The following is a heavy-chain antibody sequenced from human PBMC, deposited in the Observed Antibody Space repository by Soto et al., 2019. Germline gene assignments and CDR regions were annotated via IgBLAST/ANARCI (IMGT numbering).Heavy chain of an antibody. CDR3: GVQYDY. Sequence: GGSLRLSCEASGFSFSSYAMTWVRQAPGMGLEWVSTISGSGHTTYHADSVKGRFTISRDNSNIKMYLQMTSLRAEDTAVYYCGVQYDYWGQGTLVTVSS. V-gene: IGHV3-23*01. CDR2: ISGSGHTT. CDR1: GFSFSSYA. J-gene: IGHJ4*02.